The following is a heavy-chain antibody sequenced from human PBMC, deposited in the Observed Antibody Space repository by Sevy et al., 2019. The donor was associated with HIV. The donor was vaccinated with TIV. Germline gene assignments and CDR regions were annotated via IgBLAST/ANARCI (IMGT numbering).Heavy chain of an antibody. J-gene: IGHJ6*02. CDR2: ISRSGGST. Sequence: GGSLRLSCAASGFTFSNYAMSWVRQAPGKGLEWGSSISRSGGSTYYADSVKGRFTISRDNSKNTLYLQMNSLRAEDTAVYYCAKVAVVVPVADYGMDVWGQGTTVTVSS. D-gene: IGHD2-2*01. V-gene: IGHV3-23*01. CDR1: GFTFSNYA. CDR3: AKVAVVVPVADYGMDV.